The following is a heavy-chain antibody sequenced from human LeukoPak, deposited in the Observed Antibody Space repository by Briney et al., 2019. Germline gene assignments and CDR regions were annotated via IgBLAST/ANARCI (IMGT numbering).Heavy chain of an antibody. CDR3: ARAAGPLAAPDF. J-gene: IGHJ4*02. CDR1: GXSISSYY. D-gene: IGHD6-13*01. V-gene: IGHV4-59*01. Sequence: PSETLSLTCTVSGXSISSYYWSWIRQPPGKGLEWIGYIYYSGSTNYNPSLKSRVTIPVDTSKNQFSLKLSSVTAADTAVYYCARAAGPLAAPDFWGQGTPVTVSS. CDR2: IYYSGST.